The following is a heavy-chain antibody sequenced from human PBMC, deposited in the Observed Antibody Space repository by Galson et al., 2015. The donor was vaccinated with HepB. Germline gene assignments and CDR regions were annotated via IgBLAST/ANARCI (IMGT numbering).Heavy chain of an antibody. Sequence: SLRLSCAASGFAFKNAWMTWVRQAPGMGLEWVGRIKSTAYGETPDYAEPVKGRFTISRDDSQNMVYLQLNSLKTEDTAVYYCTTWNWNYKDSWGQGTLVTASS. CDR1: GFAFKNAW. D-gene: IGHD1-7*01. V-gene: IGHV3-15*01. J-gene: IGHJ4*02. CDR2: IKSTAYGETP. CDR3: TTWNWNYKDS.